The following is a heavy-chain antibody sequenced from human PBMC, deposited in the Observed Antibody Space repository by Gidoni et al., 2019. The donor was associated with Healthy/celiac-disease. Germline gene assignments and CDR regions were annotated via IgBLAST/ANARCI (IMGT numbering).Heavy chain of an antibody. Sequence: EVQLVESGGGLVQPGGSMRLSCAASGFTFSSYWMHWVRQVPGKGLVWVSRINSDGSSTSYADSVKGRFTISRDNAKNTLYLQMNSLRAEDTAVYYCARVGARFRAFDAFDIWGQGTMVTVSS. CDR2: INSDGSST. J-gene: IGHJ3*02. V-gene: IGHV3-74*01. D-gene: IGHD3-10*01. CDR1: GFTFSSYW. CDR3: ARVGARFRAFDAFDI.